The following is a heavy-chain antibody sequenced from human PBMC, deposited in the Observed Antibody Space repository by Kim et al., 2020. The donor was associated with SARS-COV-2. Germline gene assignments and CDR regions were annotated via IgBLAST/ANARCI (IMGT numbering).Heavy chain of an antibody. CDR2: IYYSWST. D-gene: IGHD4-4*01. CDR1: GCSISSYY. V-gene: IGHV4-59*08. CDR3: AGTVQPNGLYYYSVRDF. J-gene: IGHJ6*01. Sequence: SETLSLTCTVSGCSISSYYWSWIRQPPGKGLEWIGYIYYSWSTNYNPSLKSRVTISVDTSKNQFSLKLTFVPAADTAVYYFAGTVQPNGLYYYSVRDFW.